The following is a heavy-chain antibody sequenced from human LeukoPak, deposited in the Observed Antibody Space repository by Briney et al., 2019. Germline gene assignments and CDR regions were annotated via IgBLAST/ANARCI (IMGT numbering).Heavy chain of an antibody. CDR2: IIPIFGTA. CDR1: GGTFSSYA. CDR3: AKEETGSYYFDN. V-gene: IGHV1-69*05. Sequence: ASVKVSCKASGGTFSSYAISWVRQAPGQGLEWMGGIIPIFGTANYAQKFQGRVTITTDVSTSTAYMELSSLRSEDTALYYCAKEETGSYYFDNWGQGTLVTVSS. J-gene: IGHJ4*02. D-gene: IGHD1-26*01.